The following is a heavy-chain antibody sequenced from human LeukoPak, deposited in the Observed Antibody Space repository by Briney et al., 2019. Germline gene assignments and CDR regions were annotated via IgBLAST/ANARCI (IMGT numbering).Heavy chain of an antibody. J-gene: IGHJ4*02. V-gene: IGHV3-9*01. CDR3: AKHYSGGSIDY. CDR1: GFTFDDYA. D-gene: IGHD6-19*01. CDR2: IKWNSGST. Sequence: GGSLRLSCAASGFTFDDYAMHWVRQAPGKGLEWVSGIKWNSGSTGYADSVKGRFTISRDNAKNSLYLQMNSLRTEGTALYYCAKHYSGGSIDYWGQGTLVTVSS.